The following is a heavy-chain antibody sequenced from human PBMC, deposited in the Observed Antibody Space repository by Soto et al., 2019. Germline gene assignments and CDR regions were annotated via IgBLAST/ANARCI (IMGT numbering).Heavy chain of an antibody. V-gene: IGHV4-4*02. Sequence: PSETLSLTCAVSGGSISSSNWWSWVRQPPGKGLEWIGEIYHSGSTNYNPSLKSRVTISVDKSKNQFSLKLSSVTAADTAVYYCASQDYAKSVYYFDYWGRGTLVTVSS. J-gene: IGHJ4*02. CDR3: ASQDYAKSVYYFDY. CDR2: IYHSGST. CDR1: GGSISSSNW. D-gene: IGHD2-2*01.